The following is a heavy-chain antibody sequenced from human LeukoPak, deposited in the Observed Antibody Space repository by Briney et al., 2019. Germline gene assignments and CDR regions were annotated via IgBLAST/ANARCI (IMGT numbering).Heavy chain of an antibody. V-gene: IGHV3-21*01. CDR1: GFTFSSYS. J-gene: IGHJ5*02. Sequence: GGSLRLSCAASGFTFSSYSMNWVRQAPGKGLEWVSSISSSSCIYYADSVKGRFTISRDNAKNSLYLQMNSLRAEDTAVYYCARDMIVVGHNWFDPWGQGTLVTVSS. CDR2: ISSSSCI. CDR3: ARDMIVVGHNWFDP. D-gene: IGHD3-22*01.